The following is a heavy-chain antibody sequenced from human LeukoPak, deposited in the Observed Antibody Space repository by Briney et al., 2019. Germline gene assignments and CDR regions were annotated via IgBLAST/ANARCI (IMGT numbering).Heavy chain of an antibody. CDR1: GFTFSNAW. J-gene: IGHJ4*02. CDR3: TTESPSYCGGDCYTDY. D-gene: IGHD2-21*02. V-gene: IGHV3-15*01. CDR2: IKSKTDGGAT. Sequence: GGSLRLSCAASGFTFSNAWMSWVRQAPGKGLEWVGRIKSKTDGGATDYAAPVKGRFTISRDDSKNTLYLQMNSLKTEDTAVYYCTTESPSYCGGDCYTDYWGQGTLVTVSS.